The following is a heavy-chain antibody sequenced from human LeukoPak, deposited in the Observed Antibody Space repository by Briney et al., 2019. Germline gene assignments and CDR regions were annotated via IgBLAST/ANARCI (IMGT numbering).Heavy chain of an antibody. V-gene: IGHV4-38-2*01. D-gene: IGHD4-23*01. CDR2: IYGSEST. CDR3: ARYDSRGSASTRFDS. J-gene: IGHJ5*01. Sequence: SETLSLTCAVSGYPLGRNYFWGWVRQPPGKRLGGVGRIYGSESTTYNPSLMNRVTISVDTSRNHLSLQLTSATAADTAVYYCARYDSRGSASTRFDSWGQGILVTISS. CDR1: GYPLGRNYF.